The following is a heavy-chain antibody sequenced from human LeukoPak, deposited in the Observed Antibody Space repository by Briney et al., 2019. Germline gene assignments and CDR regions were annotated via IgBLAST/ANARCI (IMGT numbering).Heavy chain of an antibody. V-gene: IGHV4-59*08. Sequence: SETLSLTCTVSRGSMTTDYWNWIRQPPGKGLEWIGTIYRSGSTYYNNPSLKSRVTISVDTSKNQFSLKLSSVTAADTAVYYCARGATTAFHFDYWGQGTLVTVSS. J-gene: IGHJ4*02. CDR1: RGSMTTDY. CDR2: IYRSGST. CDR3: ARGATTAFHFDY. D-gene: IGHD1-26*01.